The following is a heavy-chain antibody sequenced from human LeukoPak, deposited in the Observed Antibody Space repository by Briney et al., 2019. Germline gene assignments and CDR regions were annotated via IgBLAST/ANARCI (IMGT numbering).Heavy chain of an antibody. CDR3: ARKSILTAGRKPYDY. D-gene: IGHD6-13*01. V-gene: IGHV4-34*01. Sequence: SETLSLTCAVFGGSFSGYYWSWIRQSPGKGLEWIGEIDHSGRTNSNASLKSRVIMAIDLSKNQFSLRLTSVTAADTAVYYCARKSILTAGRKPYDYWGQGTLVTVSS. CDR1: GGSFSGYY. CDR2: IDHSGRT. J-gene: IGHJ4*02.